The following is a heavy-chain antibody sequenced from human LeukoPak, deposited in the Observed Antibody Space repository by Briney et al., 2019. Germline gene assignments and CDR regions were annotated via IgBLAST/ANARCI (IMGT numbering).Heavy chain of an antibody. CDR3: ASRSGSFSDALDI. CDR2: INYRGNT. J-gene: IGHJ3*02. D-gene: IGHD3-10*01. CDR1: GGSISNYY. V-gene: IGHV4-59*08. Sequence: SETLSLTCTVSGGSISNYYWTWIRQPPGKGLEWIGYINYRGNTNYNPSLKNRVSMSVDMSKNQFSLKLRSVTAADTAVYYCASRSGSFSDALDIWGQGTLVTVSS.